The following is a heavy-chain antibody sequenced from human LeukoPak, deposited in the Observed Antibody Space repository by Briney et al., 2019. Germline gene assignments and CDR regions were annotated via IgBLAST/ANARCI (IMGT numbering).Heavy chain of an antibody. V-gene: IGHV3-30*03. CDR2: ISYDGSNE. CDR3: ATKVPGTSHFSS. Sequence: GGSLRLSCAASGFTFSTYGMKWVRQAPGKGLEWVAVISYDGSNEYYGDSVKGRFTISRDNSQNMVYLQMNSLRAEDTAVYYCATKVPGTSHFSSWGQGTLVTVSS. J-gene: IGHJ4*02. CDR1: GFTFSTYG. D-gene: IGHD3-3*02.